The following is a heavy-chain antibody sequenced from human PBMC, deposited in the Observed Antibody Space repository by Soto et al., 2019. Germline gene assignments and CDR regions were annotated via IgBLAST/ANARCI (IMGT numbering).Heavy chain of an antibody. CDR2: INHRGST. V-gene: IGHV4-34*01. CDR1: GGSFSGYY. Sequence: QVQLQQWGAGLLKPSETLSLTCAVYGGSFSGYYWRWIRQPPGKGLEWIGEINHRGSTNYNPSLKRRVTISVDTSKNQFSLKLNSVTAADTAVYYCARGSRVKIPAASGRDYYYHGLDVWGQGTAVTVSS. CDR3: ARGSRVKIPAASGRDYYYHGLDV. J-gene: IGHJ6*02. D-gene: IGHD6-25*01.